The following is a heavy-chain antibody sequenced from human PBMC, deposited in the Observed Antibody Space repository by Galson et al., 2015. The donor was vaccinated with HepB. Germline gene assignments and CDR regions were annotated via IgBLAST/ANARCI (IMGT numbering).Heavy chain of an antibody. CDR1: SYTFTSSG. CDR2: ISVYRGHT. V-gene: IGHV1-18*01. J-gene: IGHJ4*02. CDR3: ARPALMDSSSWTYYFAY. D-gene: IGHD6-13*01. Sequence: SVKVSCEAASYTFTSSGIICVRQASGHGLERMGWISVYRGHTSNAKKFQGRATMTTDISTSTAYMELRSLRSDDTAVYYCARPALMDSSSWTYYFAYWGQGALVSVSA.